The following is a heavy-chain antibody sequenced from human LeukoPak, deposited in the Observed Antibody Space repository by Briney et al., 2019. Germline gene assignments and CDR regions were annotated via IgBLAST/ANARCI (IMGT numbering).Heavy chain of an antibody. CDR1: GYTFATYG. V-gene: IGHV1-18*01. J-gene: IGHJ4*02. D-gene: IGHD6-13*01. CDR3: AKVAGDRMDY. Sequence: ASLKVSCKASGYTFATYGFCWVRQAPGHGLEWMGWISANSGKTDYARKFQGRVTMTTDTSTSTAYMELRSLRPDDTAVYYCAKVAGDRMDYWGQRTLLTVSS. CDR2: ISANSGKT.